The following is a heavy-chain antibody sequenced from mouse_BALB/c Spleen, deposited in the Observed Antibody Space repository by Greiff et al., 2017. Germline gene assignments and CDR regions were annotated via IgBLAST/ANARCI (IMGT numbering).Heavy chain of an antibody. CDR1: GYSITSGYY. V-gene: IGHV3-6*02. CDR3: ARGSYMDY. J-gene: IGHJ4*01. D-gene: IGHD2-12*01. Sequence: VQLQQSGPGLVKPSQSLSLTCSVTGYSITSGYYWNWIRQFPGNKLEWMGYISYDGSNNYNPSLKNRISITRDTSKNQFFLKLNSVTTEDTATYYCARGSYMDYRGQGTSVTVSS. CDR2: ISYDGSN.